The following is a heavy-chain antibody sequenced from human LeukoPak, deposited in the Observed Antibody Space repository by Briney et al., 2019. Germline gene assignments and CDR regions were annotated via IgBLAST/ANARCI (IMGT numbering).Heavy chain of an antibody. CDR1: GFSFIRNA. CDR3: ATHGTTVGIS. Sequence: GGSLRLSCVASGFSFIRNAMNWLRQPPGKGLEWVSGVGATNSDTSYADSVRGRFTISRDNSKNTVSLVMNNLRAEDTAVYYCATHGTTVGISRGQATLVTVSS. D-gene: IGHD4-23*01. J-gene: IGHJ4*02. CDR2: VGATNSDT. V-gene: IGHV3-23*01.